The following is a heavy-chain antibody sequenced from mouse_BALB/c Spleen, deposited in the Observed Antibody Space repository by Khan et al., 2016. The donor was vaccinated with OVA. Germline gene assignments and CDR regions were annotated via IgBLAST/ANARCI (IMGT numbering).Heavy chain of an antibody. CDR3: TRDGYSPWFVY. CDR2: IDPENGNT. CDR1: GFNIKDYY. J-gene: IGHJ3*01. D-gene: IGHD2-3*01. V-gene: IGHV14-1*02. Sequence: VQLQQSGAELVRPGALVKLSCKASGFNIKDYYIHWVKQRPEQGLEWIGWIDPENGNTIYDPKFQGKATITADTSSNTAYLQLSSLTSEDTAGYYWTRDGYSPWFVYWGQGTLVTVSA.